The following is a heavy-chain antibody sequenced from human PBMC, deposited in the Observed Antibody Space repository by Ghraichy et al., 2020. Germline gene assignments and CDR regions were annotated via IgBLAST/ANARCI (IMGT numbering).Heavy chain of an antibody. J-gene: IGHJ4*02. V-gene: IGHV4-59*01. CDR1: GGSISSYY. D-gene: IGHD6-19*01. CDR2: IYYSGST. CDR3: ARGSSSGAGFSRAGILFD. Sequence: SETLSLTCTVSGGSISSYYWSWIRQPPGKGLEWIGYIYYSGSTNYNPSLKSRVTISVDTSKNQFSLKLSSVTAADTAVYYCARGSSSGAGFSRAGILFDWGQGTLVTVSS.